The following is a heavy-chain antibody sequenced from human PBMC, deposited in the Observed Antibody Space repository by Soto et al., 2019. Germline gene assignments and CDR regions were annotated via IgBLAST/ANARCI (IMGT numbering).Heavy chain of an antibody. V-gene: IGHV1-3*01. CDR1: AYTFTNYA. Sequence: ASVKVSCKTPAYTFTNYAMHWVRQAPGQRLEWMGWINAGNGNTKYSQKFQGRVTITRDTSASTAYMELSSLRSEDTAANYCTRAHIESFGSPIVWFYPGGLGTLFTVSS. CDR3: TRAHIESFGSPIVWFYP. D-gene: IGHD3-16*01. J-gene: IGHJ5*02. CDR2: INAGNGNT.